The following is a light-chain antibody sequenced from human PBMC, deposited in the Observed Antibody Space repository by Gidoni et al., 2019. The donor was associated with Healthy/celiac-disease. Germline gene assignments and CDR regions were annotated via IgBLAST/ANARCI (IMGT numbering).Light chain of an antibody. CDR2: GAS. V-gene: IGKV3-20*01. J-gene: IGKJ3*01. Sequence: EIVLTKSPGTLSLSPGERATLSCRASQSVSSNYLAWYQQKPCQAPRLLIYGASSMATGIPDRFSGSGSGTDFNLTISRLEPEDFAVYYWQQYGSSLFGPGTKVEIK. CDR3: QQYGSSL. CDR1: QSVSSNY.